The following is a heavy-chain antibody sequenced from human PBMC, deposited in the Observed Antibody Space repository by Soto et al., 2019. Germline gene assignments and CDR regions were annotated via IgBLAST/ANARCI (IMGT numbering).Heavy chain of an antibody. CDR1: GYSFTSYW. V-gene: IGHV5-51*01. CDR3: ARCKYSSSWRDY. CDR2: IYPGDSDT. Sequence: PGESLRLSYKGSGYSFTSYWIGWVRQMPGKGLEWMGIIYPGDSDTRYSPSFQGQVTISADKSISTAYLQWSSLKASDTAMYYCARCKYSSSWRDYWGQGTLVTVSS. J-gene: IGHJ4*02. D-gene: IGHD6-13*01.